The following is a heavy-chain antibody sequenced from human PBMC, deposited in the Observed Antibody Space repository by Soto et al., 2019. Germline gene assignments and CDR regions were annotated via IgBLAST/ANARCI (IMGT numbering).Heavy chain of an antibody. CDR2: INAGNGNT. Sequence: QVHLVQSGAEEKKPGASVKVSCKASGYTFTSYAMYWVRQAPGQRLEWMGWINAGNGNTKDSQKFQGRVTITRDTSASIAYMELSSLRSEDTAVYYCERDLGYCTNGVCYPSWLGQWGQGTLVSVS. CDR3: ERDLGYCTNGVCYPSWLGQ. CDR1: GYTFTSYA. V-gene: IGHV1-3*05. J-gene: IGHJ4*02. D-gene: IGHD2-8*01.